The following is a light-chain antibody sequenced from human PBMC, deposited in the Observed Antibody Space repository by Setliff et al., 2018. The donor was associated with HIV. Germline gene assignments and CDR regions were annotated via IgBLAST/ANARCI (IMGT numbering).Light chain of an antibody. CDR2: DVD. Sequence: QSVLTQPRAVSGSPGQSVTISCTGANSDIDTYSHVSWYQQHPGKAPKLFIYDVDKRPSGVPDRFSGSKSGNTASLTISGLQAEDEADYYCQSYDSSLSGCVFGTGTKVTVL. J-gene: IGLJ1*01. CDR3: QSYDSSLSGCV. V-gene: IGLV2-11*01. CDR1: NSDIDTYSH.